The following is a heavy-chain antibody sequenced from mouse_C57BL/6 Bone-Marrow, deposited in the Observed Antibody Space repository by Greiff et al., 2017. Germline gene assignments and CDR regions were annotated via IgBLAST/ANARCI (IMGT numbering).Heavy chain of an antibody. J-gene: IGHJ2*01. CDR3: ARNLYYDYDGYYFDY. CDR2: IYPGDGDT. V-gene: IGHV1-82*01. D-gene: IGHD2-4*01. CDR1: GYAFSSSW. Sequence: VQLQQSGPELVKTGASVKISCKASGYAFSSSWMNWVKQRPGKGLEWIGRIYPGDGDTNYNGKFKGKATLTADKSSSTAYMQLSSLTSEDSAVYFCARNLYYDYDGYYFDYWGQGTTLTVSS.